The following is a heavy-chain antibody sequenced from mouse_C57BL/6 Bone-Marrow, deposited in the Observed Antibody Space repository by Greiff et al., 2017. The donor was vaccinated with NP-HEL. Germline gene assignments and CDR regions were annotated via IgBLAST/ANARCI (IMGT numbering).Heavy chain of an antibody. Sequence: QVQLQQSGPELARPWASVKISCQAFYTFSRRVHFAIRDTNYWMQWVKQRPGQGLEWIGALYPGNGDTSSNQKFKGKATLTADKASSTAYMQLSSLTSEDSAVYYCAIYGSSYHWYFDVWGTGTTVTVSS. D-gene: IGHD1-1*01. CDR3: SEDSAVYYCAIYGSSYHWYFDV. V-gene: IGHV1-87*01. CDR1: YTFSRRVH. CDR2: GQGLEWIG. J-gene: IGHJ1*03.